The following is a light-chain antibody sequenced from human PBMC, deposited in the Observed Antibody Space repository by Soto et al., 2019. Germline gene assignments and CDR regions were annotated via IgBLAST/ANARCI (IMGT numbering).Light chain of an antibody. J-gene: IGKJ1*01. CDR1: QSISTW. CDR2: KAS. CDR3: QDYNSWT. V-gene: IGKV1-5*03. Sequence: DIQMTQSPSTLSASVGDRVTITCRASQSISTWLSWYQQKPGKAPKVLIYKASNLQSGVSSRFSGSGYGTEFTLTISSLQPDDFATSYCQDYNSWTFGHGIKVEIX.